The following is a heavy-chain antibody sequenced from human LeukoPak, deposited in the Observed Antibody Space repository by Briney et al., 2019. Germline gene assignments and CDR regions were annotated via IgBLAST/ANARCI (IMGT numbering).Heavy chain of an antibody. V-gene: IGHV4-61*02. CDR1: GGSISSGPYY. J-gene: IGHJ6*03. CDR3: ARWYYYMDV. CDR2: IYTSGST. Sequence: PSETLSLTCTVSGGSISSGPYYWSWIRQPAGKGLEWIGRIYTSGSTNYNPSLKSRVTISVDTSKNQFSLKLSSVTAADTAVYYCARWYYYMDVWGKGTTVTISS.